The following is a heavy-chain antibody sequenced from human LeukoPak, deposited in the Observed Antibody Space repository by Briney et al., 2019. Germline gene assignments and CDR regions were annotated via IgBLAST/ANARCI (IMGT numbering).Heavy chain of an antibody. D-gene: IGHD2-15*01. CDR1: GFTFDDYA. V-gene: IGHV3-48*04. J-gene: IGHJ3*02. CDR2: ISSSSSTI. CDR3: AREGEYCSGGSCSDAFDI. Sequence: GGSLRLSCAASGFTFDDYAMNWVRQAPGKGLEWVSYISSSSSTIYYADSAKGRFTISRDNAKNSLYLQMNSLRAEDTAVYYCAREGEYCSGGSCSDAFDIWGQGTMVTVSS.